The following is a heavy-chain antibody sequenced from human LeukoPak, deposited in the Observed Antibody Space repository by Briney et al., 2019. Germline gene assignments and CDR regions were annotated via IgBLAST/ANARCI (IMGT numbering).Heavy chain of an antibody. CDR1: GFTFSSYS. D-gene: IGHD6-13*01. J-gene: IGHJ5*02. Sequence: GGSLRLSCAASGFTFSSYSMNWVRQAPGKGLEWVSSISSSSSYIYYADSVKGRFTISRDSAKNSLYLQMNSLRAEDTAVYYCARDSYSSGWFDPWGQGTLATVSS. V-gene: IGHV3-21*01. CDR3: ARDSYSSGWFDP. CDR2: ISSSSSYI.